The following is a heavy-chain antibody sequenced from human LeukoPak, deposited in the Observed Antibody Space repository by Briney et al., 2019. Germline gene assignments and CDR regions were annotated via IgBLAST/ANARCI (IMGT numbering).Heavy chain of an antibody. J-gene: IGHJ1*01. CDR2: ISWNSGSI. V-gene: IGHV3-9*01. D-gene: IGHD5-18*01. CDR1: GFTFDDYA. Sequence: GGSLRLSCAASGFTFDDYAMHWVRQARGKGLEWVSGISWNSGSIGYADSVKGRFTISRDNAKNSLYLQMNSLRAEDTALYYCAKDSGYSYGPAEYFQHWGQGTLVTVSS. CDR3: AKDSGYSYGPAEYFQH.